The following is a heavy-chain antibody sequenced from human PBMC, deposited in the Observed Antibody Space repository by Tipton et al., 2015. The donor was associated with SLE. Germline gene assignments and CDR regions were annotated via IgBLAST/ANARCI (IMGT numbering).Heavy chain of an antibody. J-gene: IGHJ6*02. Sequence: TLSLTCTVSGGSIRSGGYYWNWIPPHPEKGLEWIGHMYYSGTTYYNPSLEGRVIISVDTSKSQFSLNLTSVTAADTAVYYCARGYVSYYGLDVWGQGTTVTVSS. V-gene: IGHV4-31*03. D-gene: IGHD3-16*01. CDR1: GGSIRSGGYY. CDR3: ARGYVSYYGLDV. CDR2: MYYSGTT.